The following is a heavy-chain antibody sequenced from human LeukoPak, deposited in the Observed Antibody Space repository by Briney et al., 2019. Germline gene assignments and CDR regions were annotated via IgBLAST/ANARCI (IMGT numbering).Heavy chain of an antibody. D-gene: IGHD2-15*01. CDR1: GYTFTGYY. CDR2: INPSSGGT. CDR3: ASDTCSGGNCYSCY. Sequence: VASVKVSCKASGYTFTGYYMHWVRQAPGQGLEWMGWINPSSGGTNSAQKFQGRVTMTRDTSTSTAYMELTRLRSDDTAVYYCASDTCSGGNCYSCYWGQGTLVTVSS. J-gene: IGHJ4*02. V-gene: IGHV1-2*02.